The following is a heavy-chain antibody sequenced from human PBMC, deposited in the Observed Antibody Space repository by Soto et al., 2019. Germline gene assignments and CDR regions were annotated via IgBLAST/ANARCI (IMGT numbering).Heavy chain of an antibody. D-gene: IGHD4-17*01. CDR1: GGSISSGDYY. CDR2: IYYSGST. CDR3: ASHDYAHYGIAV. Sequence: PSETLSLTCTVSGGSISSGDYYWSWIRQPPGKGLEWIGYIYYSGSTYYNPSLKSRVTISVDTSKNQFSLKLSSVTAADTAVYYCASHDYAHYGIAVWGQGTTVTVSS. V-gene: IGHV4-30-4*01. J-gene: IGHJ6*02.